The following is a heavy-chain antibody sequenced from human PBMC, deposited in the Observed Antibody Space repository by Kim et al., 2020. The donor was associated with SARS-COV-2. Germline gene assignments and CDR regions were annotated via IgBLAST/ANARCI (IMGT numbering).Heavy chain of an antibody. CDR3: ASGRKTFYYYYGMDV. CDR2: INHSGST. V-gene: IGHV4-34*01. CDR1: GGSFSGYY. J-gene: IGHJ6*02. D-gene: IGHD3-16*01. Sequence: SETLSLTCAVYGGSFSGYYWSWIRQPPGKGLEWIGEINHSGSTNYNPSLKSRVTISVDTSKNQFSLKLSSVTAADTAVYYCASGRKTFYYYYGMDVWGQGTTVTVSS.